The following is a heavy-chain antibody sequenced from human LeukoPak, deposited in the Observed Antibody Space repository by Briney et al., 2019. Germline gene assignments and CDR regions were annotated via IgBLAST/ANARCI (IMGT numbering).Heavy chain of an antibody. V-gene: IGHV4-59*01. J-gene: IGHJ6*02. D-gene: IGHD6-19*01. Sequence: TSETLSLTCAVYGGSFSGYYWSWIRQPPGKGLEWIGYIYYSGSTNYNPSLKSRVTISVDTSKDQFSLKLRSVTAADTAVYYCARDRQWLTSGESYYYGMDVWGQGTTVTVSS. CDR1: GGSFSGYY. CDR3: ARDRQWLTSGESYYYGMDV. CDR2: IYYSGST.